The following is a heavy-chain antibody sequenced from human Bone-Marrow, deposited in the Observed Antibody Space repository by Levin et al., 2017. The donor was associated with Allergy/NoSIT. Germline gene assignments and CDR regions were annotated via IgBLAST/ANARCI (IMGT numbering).Heavy chain of an antibody. CDR3: AREMVFGTSYNSDYGMDV. V-gene: IGHV1-8*01. D-gene: IGHD2-8*01. Sequence: GASVKVSCKASGYTFTTYEINWVRQAPGHGLEWMGWMNPNSGTTGYAQKFQGRVAMTRNTSTRTAYMELSDLRSEDTAVYYCAREMVFGTSYNSDYGMDVWGQGTTVTVSS. CDR2: MNPNSGTT. CDR1: GYTFTTYE. J-gene: IGHJ6*02.